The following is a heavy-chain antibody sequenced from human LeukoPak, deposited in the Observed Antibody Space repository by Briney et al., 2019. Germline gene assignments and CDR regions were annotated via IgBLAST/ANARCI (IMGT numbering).Heavy chain of an antibody. J-gene: IGHJ4*02. CDR1: GFTFSNAW. V-gene: IGHV3-15*01. Sequence: GGSLRLSCAASGFTFSNAWMSWVRQAPGKGLEWVGRIKSKTDGGTTDYAAPVKGRFTISRDDSKNTLYLQMNSLKTEDTAVYYCTTRHSVYSSGWYFDYWGQGTLVTVSS. CDR2: IKSKTDGGTT. CDR3: TTRHSVYSSGWYFDY. D-gene: IGHD6-25*01.